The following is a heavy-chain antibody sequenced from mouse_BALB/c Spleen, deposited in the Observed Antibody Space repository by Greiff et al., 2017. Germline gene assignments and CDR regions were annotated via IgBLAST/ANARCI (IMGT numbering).Heavy chain of an antibody. V-gene: IGHV1-80*01. CDR2: IYPGDGDT. J-gene: IGHJ3*01. Sequence: QVQLPQSGAELVRPGSSVKISCKASGYAFSSYWMNWVKQRPGQGLEWIGQIYPGDGDTNYNGKFKGKATLTADKSSSTAYMQLSSLTSEDSAVYFCARSRYYDYDVAWFAYWGQGTLVTVSA. D-gene: IGHD2-4*01. CDR3: ARSRYYDYDVAWFAY. CDR1: GYAFSSYW.